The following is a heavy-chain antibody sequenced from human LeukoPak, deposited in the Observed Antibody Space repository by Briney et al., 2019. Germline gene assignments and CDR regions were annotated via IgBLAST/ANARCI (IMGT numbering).Heavy chain of an antibody. CDR2: ISGSGGTT. CDR1: GLTFSSYA. J-gene: IGHJ4*02. CDR3: ARDYYFDY. Sequence: PGGSLRLSCAASGLTFSSYAMNWVRQAPGKGLEWVSAISGSGGTTHYADSVKGRFTISRDNSKNTLYLQMNSLRAEDTALYYCARDYYFDYWGQGTLVTVSS. V-gene: IGHV3-23*01.